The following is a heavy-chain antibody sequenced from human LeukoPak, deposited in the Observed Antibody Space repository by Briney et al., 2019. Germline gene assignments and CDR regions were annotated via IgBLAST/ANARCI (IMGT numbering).Heavy chain of an antibody. V-gene: IGHV4-30-4*02. CDR2: IYYSGST. CDR1: GGSISSGDYY. Sequence: SETLSLTCTVSGGSISSGDYYWSWIRQPPGKGLEWIGYIYYSGSTYYNPSLKSRVTISVDTSKNQFSLKLSSVTAADTAVYYCARVQRGELGPQGAFDIWGQGTMVTVSS. J-gene: IGHJ3*02. CDR3: ARVQRGELGPQGAFDI. D-gene: IGHD1-26*01.